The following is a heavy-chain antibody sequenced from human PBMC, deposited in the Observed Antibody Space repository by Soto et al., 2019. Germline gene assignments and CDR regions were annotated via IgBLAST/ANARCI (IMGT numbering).Heavy chain of an antibody. Sequence: EVHLVESGGGLVQPGGSLRLSCAASGFTLDVYAIHWVRQAPGKGLEWVSGISWNSATIGYADSVKGRFTISRDNAKNSLHLQMSSLRVEDTAFYYCAHIAAAGANYWYFDLWGRGTLVTVSS. CDR1: GFTLDVYA. CDR2: ISWNSATI. J-gene: IGHJ2*01. D-gene: IGHD6-13*01. CDR3: AHIAAAGANYWYFDL. V-gene: IGHV3-9*01.